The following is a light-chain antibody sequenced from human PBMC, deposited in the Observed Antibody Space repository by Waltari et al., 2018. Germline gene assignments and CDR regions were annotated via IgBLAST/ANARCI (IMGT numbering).Light chain of an antibody. J-gene: IGKJ1*01. Sequence: EFVLTQSPGTLSSAPGDGATLSCRASQSVASSYLAWYQQKFGQAPKLLIYGTSNRATGIPDRFSCSGSGTDFTLTISRREPEDSAVYYCQHFGDSPPSWTFGQGTKVEIK. V-gene: IGKV3-20*01. CDR3: QHFGDSPPSWT. CDR2: GTS. CDR1: QSVASSY.